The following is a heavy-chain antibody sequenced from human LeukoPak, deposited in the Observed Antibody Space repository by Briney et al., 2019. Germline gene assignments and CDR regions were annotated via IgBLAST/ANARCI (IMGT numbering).Heavy chain of an antibody. J-gene: IGHJ4*02. CDR1: GFTFSNYW. Sequence: GGSLRLSCVFSGFTFSNYWMSWVRQAPGKGLEWVVNIKQDESEKHYVDSVKGRFTISRDNAKNSLYLQMDSLGAEDTAVYYCARFGGGLDHWGQGTLVTVSS. CDR2: IKQDESEK. D-gene: IGHD3-10*01. CDR3: ARFGGGLDH. V-gene: IGHV3-7*03.